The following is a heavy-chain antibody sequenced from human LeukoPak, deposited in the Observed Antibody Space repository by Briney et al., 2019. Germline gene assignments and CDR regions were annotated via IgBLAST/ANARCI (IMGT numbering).Heavy chain of an antibody. CDR3: ARINYYDSSGFYYDEY. J-gene: IGHJ4*02. CDR2: VYYSGST. D-gene: IGHD3-22*01. CDR1: GGSISSYY. Sequence: PSETLSLTCTVSGGSISSYYWSWIRQPPGKGLEWIGYVYYSGSTNYIPSLKSRVTISLDTSKNQFSLKLSSVTAADTAVYYCARINYYDSSGFYYDEYWGWGTLVTVSS. V-gene: IGHV4-59*01.